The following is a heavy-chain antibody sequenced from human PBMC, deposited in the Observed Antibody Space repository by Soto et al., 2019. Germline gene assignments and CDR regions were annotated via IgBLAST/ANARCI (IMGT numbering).Heavy chain of an antibody. V-gene: IGHV3-21*01. CDR1: GFTFSSYS. J-gene: IGHJ6*02. D-gene: IGHD6-13*01. CDR3: ARDGMSSSWYHYGMDV. CDR2: ISSSSYI. Sequence: PGGSLRLSCAASGFTFSSYSMNWVRQAPGKGLEWVSSISSSSYIYYADSVKGRFTISRDNAKNSLYLQMNSLRAEDTAVYYCARDGMSSSWYHYGMDVWGQGTTVTVSS.